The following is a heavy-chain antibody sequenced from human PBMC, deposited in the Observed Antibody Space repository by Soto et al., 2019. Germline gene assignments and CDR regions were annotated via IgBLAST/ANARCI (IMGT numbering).Heavy chain of an antibody. CDR3: ARDIEVAGPHYYYYYGMDV. D-gene: IGHD6-19*01. J-gene: IGHJ6*02. Sequence: ASVTVSCKTSCSTFPSYVIIWVRQAPGQGLEWMGWISAYNGNTNYAQKFQDRVTMTTDTSTSTAYMELRSLRSDDTAVYYCARDIEVAGPHYYYYYGMDVWGQGTTVTVSS. CDR1: CSTFPSYV. V-gene: IGHV1-18*01. CDR2: ISAYNGNT.